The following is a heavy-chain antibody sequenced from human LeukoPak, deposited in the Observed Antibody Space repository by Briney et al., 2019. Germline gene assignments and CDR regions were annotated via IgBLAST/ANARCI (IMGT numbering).Heavy chain of an antibody. CDR1: GGSISSSSYY. J-gene: IGHJ5*02. CDR3: ARRTRGMWGSANWFDP. Sequence: SETLSLTCTVCGGSISSSSYYWGWIRQPRGKGLEWIGSIYYSGSTYYNPSLKSRVTISVDTSKNQFSLKLSSVTAADTAVYYCARRTRGMWGSANWFDPWGQGTLVTVSS. CDR2: IYYSGST. D-gene: IGHD2-21*01. V-gene: IGHV4-39*01.